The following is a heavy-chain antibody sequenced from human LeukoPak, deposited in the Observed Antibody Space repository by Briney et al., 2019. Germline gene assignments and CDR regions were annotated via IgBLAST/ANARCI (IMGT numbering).Heavy chain of an antibody. CDR2: IKSDGSEK. J-gene: IGHJ4*02. D-gene: IGHD3-16*02. V-gene: IGHV3-7*01. CDR3: TGGQPIVS. Sequence: GGSLRLSCAGSTYMFNNYWMTWVRQARGKGLEWVANIKSDGSEKYFVDSVEGRFTIARDNAKKSLYSQMNSRRPEDTAVYYCTGGQPIVSWGQGTLVTVSS. CDR1: TYMFNNYW.